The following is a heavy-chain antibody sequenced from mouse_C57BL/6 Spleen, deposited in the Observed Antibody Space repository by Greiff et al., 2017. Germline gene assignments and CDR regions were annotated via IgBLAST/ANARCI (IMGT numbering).Heavy chain of an antibody. CDR2: ISGGGGKT. V-gene: IGHV5-9*01. CDR1: GFTFSSYT. CDR3: TRGINGYYLFDY. J-gene: IGHJ2*01. Sequence: DVMLVESGGGLVKPGGSLKISCAASGFTFSSYTMSWVRQTPEKRLEWVATISGGGGKTYYPDSVQGRFTISRDNAKNTLYLQMSSLRSKDTTLYYFTRGINGYYLFDYSGHGTTLSLSS. D-gene: IGHD2-3*01.